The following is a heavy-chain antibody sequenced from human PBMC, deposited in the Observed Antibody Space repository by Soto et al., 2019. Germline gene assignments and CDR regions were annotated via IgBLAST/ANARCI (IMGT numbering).Heavy chain of an antibody. J-gene: IGHJ4*02. V-gene: IGHV4-59*01. CDR3: AREVGDGYKSFDY. CDR2: IYYSGST. CDR1: GGSISSYY. Sequence: PSGTLSLTCTASGGSISSYYWSWIRQAPGKGLEWIGYIYYSGSTNYNPSLKSRVTISVDTSKNQFSLKLSSVTAADTAVYYCAREVGDGYKSFDYWGQGILVTVSS. D-gene: IGHD5-12*01.